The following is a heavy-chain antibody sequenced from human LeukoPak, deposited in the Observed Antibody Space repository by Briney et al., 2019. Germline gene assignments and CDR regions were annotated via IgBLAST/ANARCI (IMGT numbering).Heavy chain of an antibody. CDR1: GGTFSSYA. Sequence: GASVKVSCKASGGTFSSYAISWVRQAPGQGLEWMGGIIPIFGTANYAQKFQGRVTITADESTSTAYMELSSLRSEDTAVYYCARDRRVSYSSSWYGCLDYWGQGTLVTVSS. D-gene: IGHD6-13*01. V-gene: IGHV1-69*13. J-gene: IGHJ4*02. CDR2: IIPIFGTA. CDR3: ARDRRVSYSSSWYGCLDY.